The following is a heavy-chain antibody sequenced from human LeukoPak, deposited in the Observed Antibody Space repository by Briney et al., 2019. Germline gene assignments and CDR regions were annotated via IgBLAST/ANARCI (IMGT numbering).Heavy chain of an antibody. V-gene: IGHV1-69*13. CDR1: GGTFSSYA. CDR3: ARDLTDHYYGRDYYYYMDV. Sequence: SVKVSCKASGGTFSSYAISWVRQAPGQGLEWMGGIIPIFGTANYAQRFQGRVTITADESTSTAYMELSSLRSEDTAVYYCARDLTDHYYGRDYYYYMDVWGKGTTVTISS. D-gene: IGHD3-10*01. CDR2: IIPIFGTA. J-gene: IGHJ6*03.